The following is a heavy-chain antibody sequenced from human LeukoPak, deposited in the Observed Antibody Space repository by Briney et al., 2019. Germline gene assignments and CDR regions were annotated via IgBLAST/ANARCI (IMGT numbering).Heavy chain of an antibody. CDR1: GFTFSSYS. CDR3: ARALITMIVVVPYYFDY. Sequence: GGSLRLSCAASGFTFSSYSMNWVRQAPGKGLGWVSSISSSSSYIYYADSVKGRFTISRDNAKNSLYLQMNSLRAEDTAVYYCARALITMIVVVPYYFDYWGQGTLVTVSS. D-gene: IGHD3-22*01. J-gene: IGHJ4*02. CDR2: ISSSSSYI. V-gene: IGHV3-21*01.